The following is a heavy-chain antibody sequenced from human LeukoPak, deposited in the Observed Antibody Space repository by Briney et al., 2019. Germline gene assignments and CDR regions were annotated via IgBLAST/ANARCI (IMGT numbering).Heavy chain of an antibody. D-gene: IGHD4/OR15-4a*01. Sequence: GGSLRLSCAASGFPFSSHGMSWVRQAPGKGLEWVSGIIGGGGSTYYADSVKGRFTISGDNSRNTLYLQMNSLRADDTAVYYCARRAGAYSHPYDYWGQGTLVTVSS. CDR1: GFPFSSHG. J-gene: IGHJ4*02. CDR2: IIGGGGST. V-gene: IGHV3-23*01. CDR3: ARRAGAYSHPYDY.